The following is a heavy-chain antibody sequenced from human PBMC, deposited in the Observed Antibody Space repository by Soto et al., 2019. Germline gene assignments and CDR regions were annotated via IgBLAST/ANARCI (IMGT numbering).Heavy chain of an antibody. CDR2: ISAADGST. CDR3: ARELSASDAFDF. J-gene: IGHJ3*01. Sequence: GGSLRLSCAVSGFTLSSHVMSWVRQAPGKGLEWVSAISAADGSTYYADSVKGRFSISRDNSRKMVYLQLNSLRAEDTAIYYCARELSASDAFDFWGHGTMVTVSS. CDR1: GFTLSSHV. V-gene: IGHV3-23*01.